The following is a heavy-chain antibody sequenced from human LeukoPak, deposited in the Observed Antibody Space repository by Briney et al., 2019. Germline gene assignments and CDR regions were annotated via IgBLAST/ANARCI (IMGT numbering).Heavy chain of an antibody. CDR2: IYYSGSS. V-gene: IGHV4-31*03. J-gene: IGHJ4*02. CDR1: GGSINNGGYY. D-gene: IGHD5-24*01. Sequence: SQTLSLTCTVSGGSINNGGYYWSWIRQHPGKGLEWTGYIYYSGSSYYNPSLRSRVTISVDTSKNHFSLKLSSVTAADTAVYYCARNRDGYNSFDYWGQGTLVTVSS. CDR3: ARNRDGYNSFDY.